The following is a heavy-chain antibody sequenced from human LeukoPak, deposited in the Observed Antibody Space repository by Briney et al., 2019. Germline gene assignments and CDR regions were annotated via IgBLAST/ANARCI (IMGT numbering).Heavy chain of an antibody. V-gene: IGHV4-59*01. CDR1: GGSFSGYY. D-gene: IGHD2-2*03. Sequence: SETLSLTCAVYGGSFSGYYWSWIRQPPGKGLEWIGYIYYSGSTNYNPSLKSRVTISVDTSKNQFSLKLSSVTAADTAVYYCARDAGYGHFDYWGQGTLVTVSS. CDR2: IYYSGST. J-gene: IGHJ4*02. CDR3: ARDAGYGHFDY.